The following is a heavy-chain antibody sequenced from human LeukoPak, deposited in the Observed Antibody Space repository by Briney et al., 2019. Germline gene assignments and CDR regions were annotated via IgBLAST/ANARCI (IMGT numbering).Heavy chain of an antibody. D-gene: IGHD3-10*01. J-gene: IGHJ4*02. Sequence: SETLSLTCTVSGGSISSYYWSWIRQPPGKGLEWIGYNYYSGSTNYNPSLKSRVTISVDTSKNEVSLRLNSVTAADTAVYYCARQGTMASADYWGQGTLVTVSS. V-gene: IGHV4-59*08. CDR2: NYYSGST. CDR3: ARQGTMASADY. CDR1: GGSISSYY.